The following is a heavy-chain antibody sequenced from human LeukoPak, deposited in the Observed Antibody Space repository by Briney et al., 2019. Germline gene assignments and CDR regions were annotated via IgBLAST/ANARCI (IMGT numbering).Heavy chain of an antibody. D-gene: IGHD2-15*01. CDR2: ISSSSSYI. Sequence: GGSLRLSCAASGFTFSGYSMNWVRQAPGKGLEWVSSISSSSSYIYYADSVKGRFTISRDNAKNSLYLQMNSLRAEDTAVYYCASGRYCSGGSCYMDYWGQGTLVTVSS. J-gene: IGHJ4*02. CDR1: GFTFSGYS. CDR3: ASGRYCSGGSCYMDY. V-gene: IGHV3-21*01.